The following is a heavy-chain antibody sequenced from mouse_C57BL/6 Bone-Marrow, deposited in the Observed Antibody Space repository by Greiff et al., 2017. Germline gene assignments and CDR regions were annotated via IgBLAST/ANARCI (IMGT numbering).Heavy chain of an antibody. D-gene: IGHD1-1*01. CDR3: AREGGLLLRRYFDV. V-gene: IGHV1-39*01. Sequence: VQLKQSGPELVKPGASVKISCKASGYSFTDYNMNWVKQSNGKSLEWIGVINPNYGTTSYNQKFKGKATLTVDQSSSTAYMQLNSLTSEDSAVYYGAREGGLLLRRYFDVWGTGTTVTVSS. J-gene: IGHJ1*03. CDR1: GYSFTDYN. CDR2: INPNYGTT.